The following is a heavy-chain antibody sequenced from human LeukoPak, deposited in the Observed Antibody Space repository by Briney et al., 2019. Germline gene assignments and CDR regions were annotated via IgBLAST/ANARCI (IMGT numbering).Heavy chain of an antibody. CDR2: ISPSGDST. CDR3: ARRGPNDLDY. J-gene: IGHJ4*02. V-gene: IGHV1-46*02. CDR1: GFTFNSNY. D-gene: IGHD1-1*01. Sequence: ASVKVSCKASGFTFNSNYMHWVRQAPGQGLEWMGFISPSGDSTDYAQKFRGRVTMTRDTSTSTLYMELGSLRSEDTAVYYCARRGPNDLDYWGQGTLVTVSS.